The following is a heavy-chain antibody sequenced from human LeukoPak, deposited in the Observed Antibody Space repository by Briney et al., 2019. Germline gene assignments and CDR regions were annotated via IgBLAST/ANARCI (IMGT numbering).Heavy chain of an antibody. CDR1: GGSISSGCYY. CDR2: IYSSGST. CDR3: AREQPDSSGSKVYYYYYMDV. Sequence: SETLSLTCSVSGGSISSGCYYWGWIRPPAGKGLEWIGCIYSSGSTNYNPSLNSRVTISVDTSKNQFSLKLSSVTAADTSVYYCAREQPDSSGSKVYYYYYMDVWGKGTTVTVSS. D-gene: IGHD3-22*01. V-gene: IGHV4-61*02. J-gene: IGHJ6*03.